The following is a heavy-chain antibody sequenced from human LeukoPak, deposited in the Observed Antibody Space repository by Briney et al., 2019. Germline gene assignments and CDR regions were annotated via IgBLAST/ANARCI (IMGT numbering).Heavy chain of an antibody. CDR3: ARDFTVFGMYNWFDP. J-gene: IGHJ5*02. CDR2: ISTYNGDT. V-gene: IGHV1-18*01. Sequence: GASVKVSCKASGYSFDSYGINWMRQAPGQGLEWMGWISTYNGDTNYARNLQGRLTVTTDTSTNTVFMELRSLKSDDTALYFCARDFTVFGMYNWFDPWGQGTLVTVSS. D-gene: IGHD3-3*01. CDR1: GYSFDSYG.